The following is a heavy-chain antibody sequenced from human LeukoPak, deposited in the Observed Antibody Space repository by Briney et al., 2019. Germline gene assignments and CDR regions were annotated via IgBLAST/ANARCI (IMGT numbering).Heavy chain of an antibody. CDR1: GYTFTGYY. D-gene: IGHD4-17*01. V-gene: IGHV1-2*02. CDR3: ARGPPYGDYEVEYYFDY. Sequence: ASVKVSCKASGYTFTGYYMHWVRQAPGQGLEWMGWINPNSGGTNYAQKFQGRVTMTRDTSISTPYMELSRLRSDDTAVYYCARGPPYGDYEVEYYFDYWGQGTLVTVSS. J-gene: IGHJ4*02. CDR2: INPNSGGT.